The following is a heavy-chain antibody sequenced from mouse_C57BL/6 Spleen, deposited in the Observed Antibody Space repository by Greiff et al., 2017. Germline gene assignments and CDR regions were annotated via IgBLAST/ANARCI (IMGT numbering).Heavy chain of an antibody. V-gene: IGHV1-82*01. D-gene: IGHD2-4*01. Sequence: QVQLKESGPELVKPGASVKISCKASGYAFSSSWMNWVKQRPGKGLEWSGRIYPGDGDTNYNGKFKGKATLTADKSSSTAYMQLSSLTSEDSAVYFCARSNYYDYPYWYFDVWGTGTTVTVSS. CDR3: ARSNYYDYPYWYFDV. J-gene: IGHJ1*03. CDR1: GYAFSSSW. CDR2: IYPGDGDT.